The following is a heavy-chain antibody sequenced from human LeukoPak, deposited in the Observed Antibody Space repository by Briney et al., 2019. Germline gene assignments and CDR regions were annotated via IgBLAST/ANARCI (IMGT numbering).Heavy chain of an antibody. Sequence: GGSLRLSCAASGFTFSSYWMSWVCQAPGKGLEWVANIKQDGSEEYYVDSVKGRFTISRDNAKNSLYLQMNSLRAEDTAVYYCARGGYSKNYYYYGMDVWGQGTTVTVSS. J-gene: IGHJ6*02. D-gene: IGHD4-4*01. CDR3: ARGGYSKNYYYYGMDV. CDR2: IKQDGSEE. V-gene: IGHV3-7*01. CDR1: GFTFSSYW.